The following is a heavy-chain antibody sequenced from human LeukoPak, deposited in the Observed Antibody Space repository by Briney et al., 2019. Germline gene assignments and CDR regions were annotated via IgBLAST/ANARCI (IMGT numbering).Heavy chain of an antibody. CDR2: ISGSGGIT. J-gene: IGHJ5*02. CDR3: AKGSLYNSPLGGWFDP. D-gene: IGHD1-20*01. V-gene: IGHV3-23*01. CDR1: GFTFSSFA. Sequence: GGSLRLSCAASGFTFSSFAMSWVRQAPGKGLEWVSVISGSGGITYYADSVKGRFAISRDNSKNTLYLQMNSLRGEDTAVYHCAKGSLYNSPLGGWFDPWGQGTLVTVSS.